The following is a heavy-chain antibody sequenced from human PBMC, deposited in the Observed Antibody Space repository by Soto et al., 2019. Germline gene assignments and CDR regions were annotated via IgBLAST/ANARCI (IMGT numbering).Heavy chain of an antibody. J-gene: IGHJ6*02. Sequence: GGSLRFSCAASGFTFSSYAMSWVRQAPGKGLEWVSAISGSGGSTYYADSVKGRFTISRDNSKNTLYLQMNSLRAEDTAVYYCAKLSAGRIAEAIRGYYGMDVWGQGTTVTVSS. CDR1: GFTFSSYA. V-gene: IGHV3-23*01. CDR3: AKLSAGRIAEAIRGYYGMDV. D-gene: IGHD6-13*01. CDR2: ISGSGGST.